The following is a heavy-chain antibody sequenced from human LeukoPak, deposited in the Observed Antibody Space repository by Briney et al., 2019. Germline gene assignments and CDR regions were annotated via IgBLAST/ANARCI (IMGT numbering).Heavy chain of an antibody. Sequence: SETLSLTCTVSGGSISSGSYFWNWIRQPAGKGLEWIGRIYTIGSTNYNPSLKSRVTISVDASKNQFSLKLTSVTAADTAVYYCASDRVEVDAFDIWGQGTMVTVSS. V-gene: IGHV4-61*02. D-gene: IGHD5-24*01. CDR2: IYTIGST. CDR3: ASDRVEVDAFDI. CDR1: GGSISSGSYF. J-gene: IGHJ3*02.